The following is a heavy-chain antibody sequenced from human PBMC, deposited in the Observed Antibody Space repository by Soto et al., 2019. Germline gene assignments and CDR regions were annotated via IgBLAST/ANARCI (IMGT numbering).Heavy chain of an antibody. Sequence: QVQLVESGGGVVQPGRSLRLSCAASGFTFSSYGMHWVRQAPGKGLEWVAVIWYDGSNKYYADSVKGRFTISRDNSKNTLYLQMNSLRAEDTAVYYCARDYYVSSGFYRYWYFYLWGRGTLVTVSS. CDR1: GFTFSSYG. V-gene: IGHV3-33*01. CDR2: IWYDGSNK. D-gene: IGHD3-22*01. CDR3: ARDYYVSSGFYRYWYFYL. J-gene: IGHJ2*01.